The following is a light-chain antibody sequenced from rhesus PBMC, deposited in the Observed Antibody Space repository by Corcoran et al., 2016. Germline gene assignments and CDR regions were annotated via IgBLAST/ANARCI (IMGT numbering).Light chain of an antibody. J-gene: IGLJ1*01. CDR1: SSDIGGYND. CDR2: DVS. CDR3: CSCGTGSTFI. V-gene: IGLV2S9*01. Sequence: QSALTQPPSVSKSLGQSVTISCTGTSSDIGGYNDVSWYQQHPGTAPRLLIYDVSKRPSGVSDRFSGSKSGNTASLTISGFQAADEADYYCCSCGTGSTFIFGGGTRLTVL.